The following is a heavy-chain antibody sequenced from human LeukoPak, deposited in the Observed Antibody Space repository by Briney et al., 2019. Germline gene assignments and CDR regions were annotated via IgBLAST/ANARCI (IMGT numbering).Heavy chain of an antibody. Sequence: GGSLRLSCAASGFTFSLYWMSWVRQAPEKGLEWVATIKQDGSEKYYVDSVKGRFTVSTDNAKNSLCLQMTSLRAEDTAVYYCASSWGSAIDFWGQGTLVTVPS. CDR2: IKQDGSEK. CDR1: GFTFSLYW. CDR3: ASSWGSAIDF. V-gene: IGHV3-7*01. J-gene: IGHJ4*02. D-gene: IGHD3-16*01.